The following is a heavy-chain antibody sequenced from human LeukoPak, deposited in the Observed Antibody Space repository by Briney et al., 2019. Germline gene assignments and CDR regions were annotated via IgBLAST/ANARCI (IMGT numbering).Heavy chain of an antibody. CDR3: ARGPSGYHNT. CDR2: IKQDGSEK. CDR1: GFTFTTYW. V-gene: IGHV3-7*01. Sequence: PGGSLRLSCAASGFTFTTYWLGWVRQPPGKGLEWVANIKQDGSEKYYVDSVKGRFTISRDNAKNSLYLQMNSLRAEDTAVYYCARGPSGYHNTGGQGTLVTVSS. D-gene: IGHD5-12*01. J-gene: IGHJ4*02.